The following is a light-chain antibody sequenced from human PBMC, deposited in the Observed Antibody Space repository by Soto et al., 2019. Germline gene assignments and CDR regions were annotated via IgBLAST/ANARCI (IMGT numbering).Light chain of an antibody. CDR3: SAWYDSLNGPV. V-gene: IGLV1-36*01. Sequence: QSVLTQPPSVSAAPRQRVTISCSGRSSNIGNNAVNWYQQLPGKAPKLLIYYDDLLHSGVSDRFSGSKSGTSASLAISEPQSEDEADYYCSAWYDSLNGPVFGRGTNLTGL. J-gene: IGLJ2*01. CDR2: YDD. CDR1: SSNIGNNA.